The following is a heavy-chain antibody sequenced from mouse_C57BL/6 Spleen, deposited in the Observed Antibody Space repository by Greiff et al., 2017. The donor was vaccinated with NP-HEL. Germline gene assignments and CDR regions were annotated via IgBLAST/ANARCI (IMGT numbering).Heavy chain of an antibody. CDR3: ARTSTVAPFAY. CDR2: ISSGSSTI. V-gene: IGHV5-17*01. Sequence: EVKVVESGGGLVKPGGSLKLSCAASGFTFSDYGMHWVRQAPEKGLEWVAYISSGSSTIYYADTVKGRFTISRDNAKNTLFLQMTSLRSEDTAMYYCARTSTVAPFAYWGQGTLVTVSA. CDR1: GFTFSDYG. J-gene: IGHJ3*01. D-gene: IGHD1-1*01.